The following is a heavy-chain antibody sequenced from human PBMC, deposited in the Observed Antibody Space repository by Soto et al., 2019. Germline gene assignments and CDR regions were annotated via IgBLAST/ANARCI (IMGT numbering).Heavy chain of an antibody. J-gene: IGHJ5*02. CDR3: AKELGYSSSPVLKGKYNWFDP. CDR1: GFTFSSYA. V-gene: IGHV3-23*01. CDR2: ISGSGGST. D-gene: IGHD6-13*01. Sequence: GGSLRLSCAASGFTFSSYAMSWVRQAPGKGLEWVSAISGSGGSTYYADSVKGRFTISRDNSKNTLYLQMNSLRAEDTAVYYCAKELGYSSSPVLKGKYNWFDPWGQGTLVTVSS.